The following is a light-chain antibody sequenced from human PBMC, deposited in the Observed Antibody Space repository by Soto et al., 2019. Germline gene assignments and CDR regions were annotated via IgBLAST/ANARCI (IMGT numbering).Light chain of an antibody. V-gene: IGLV2-14*01. J-gene: IGLJ2*01. CDR3: SSYTSSSVL. CDR1: SSDVGGYNY. Sequence: QSVLTQPASVSGSAGQSITISCTGTSSDVGGYNYVSWYQQHPGKAPKLMIYDVSNRPSGVSNRFSGSKSGNTASLTISGLQAEDEADYYCSSYTSSSVLFGGGTKVTVL. CDR2: DVS.